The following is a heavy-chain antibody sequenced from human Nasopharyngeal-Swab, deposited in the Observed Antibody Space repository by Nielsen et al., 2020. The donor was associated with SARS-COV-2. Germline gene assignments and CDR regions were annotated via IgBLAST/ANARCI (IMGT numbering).Heavy chain of an antibody. J-gene: IGHJ4*02. D-gene: IGHD2-15*01. CDR2: INPSGGST. V-gene: IGHV1-46*01. CDR3: AREGPIGYCSGGSCYPFDY. Sequence: WVRQAPGQGLEWMGIINPSGGSTSYAQKFQGRVTMTRDTSTSTVYMELSSLRSEDTAVYYCAREGPIGYCSGGSCYPFDYWGQGTLVPSPQ.